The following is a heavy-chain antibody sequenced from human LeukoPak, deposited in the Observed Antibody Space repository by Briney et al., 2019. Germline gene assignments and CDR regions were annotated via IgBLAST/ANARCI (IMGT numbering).Heavy chain of an antibody. Sequence: QPGGSLRLSCAASGFTFNIYVMTWVRQAPGKGLEWVSAIGDRGSDTYYADPVKGRFTIPRDNSKYTLYLQMNSLRAEDTAVYYCAKVGPPYSRGWSIEFDYWGRGTLVTVSS. D-gene: IGHD6-19*01. V-gene: IGHV3-23*01. J-gene: IGHJ4*02. CDR3: AKVGPPYSRGWSIEFDY. CDR1: GFTFNIYV. CDR2: IGDRGSDT.